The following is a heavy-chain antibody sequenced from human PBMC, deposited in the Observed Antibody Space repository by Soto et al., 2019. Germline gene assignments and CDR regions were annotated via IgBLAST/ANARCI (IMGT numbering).Heavy chain of an antibody. CDR3: ARDPPSGDY. J-gene: IGHJ4*02. CDR1: GFSAGSIY. V-gene: IGHV3-66*01. CDR2: IYTDGRT. Sequence: EVQVVESGGDLVQLGGSLRLSCAASGFSAGSIYMSWVRQPPGKALEWVSIIYTDGRTYYTDSVKGRFTISRDNSNNTVYLQMNSLRTEDTAVYYCARDPPSGDYWGQGTLVTVSS.